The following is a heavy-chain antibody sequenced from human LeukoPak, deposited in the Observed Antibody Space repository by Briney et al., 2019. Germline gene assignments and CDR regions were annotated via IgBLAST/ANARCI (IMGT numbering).Heavy chain of an antibody. D-gene: IGHD3-22*01. V-gene: IGHV4-61*02. Sequence: SETLSLTCTVSGGSLSSGSYYWGWIRQPAGEGLEWIGRIYTSGSTNYNPSLKSRVTISVDTSKNQFSLKLSSVTAADTAVYYCARGGYYYDSSGYYKDAFDIWGQGTMVTVSS. CDR2: IYTSGST. J-gene: IGHJ3*02. CDR1: GGSLSSGSYY. CDR3: ARGGYYYDSSGYYKDAFDI.